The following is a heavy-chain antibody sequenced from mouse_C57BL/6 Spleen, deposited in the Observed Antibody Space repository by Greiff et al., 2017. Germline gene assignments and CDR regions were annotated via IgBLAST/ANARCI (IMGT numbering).Heavy chain of an antibody. V-gene: IGHV5-9*01. CDR1: VFTFSSYT. CDR2: ISGGGGNT. CDR3: ARDSFYAMDY. J-gene: IGHJ4*01. Sequence: DVKLVESGGGLVKPGGSLKLSCAASVFTFSSYTMSWVRQTPEKRLEWVATISGGGGNTYYPDSVKGRFTISRDNAKNTLYLQMSSLRSEDTALYYCARDSFYAMDYWGQGTSVTVSS.